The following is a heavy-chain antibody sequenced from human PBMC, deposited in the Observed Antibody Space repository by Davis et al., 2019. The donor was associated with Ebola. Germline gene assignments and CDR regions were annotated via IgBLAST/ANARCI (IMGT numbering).Heavy chain of an antibody. D-gene: IGHD6-19*01. V-gene: IGHV4-34*01. Sequence: MPSETLSLTCAVYGGSFSGNYCSWIRQPPGKGLEWIGDVSQSGSTNYNPSFKSRVTISVDTSTSHSSLKLSSVIAADTAVYYCARQSSSSWGDYWGQGTLVTVSS. CDR3: ARQSSSSWGDY. CDR2: VSQSGST. J-gene: IGHJ4*02. CDR1: GGSFSGNY.